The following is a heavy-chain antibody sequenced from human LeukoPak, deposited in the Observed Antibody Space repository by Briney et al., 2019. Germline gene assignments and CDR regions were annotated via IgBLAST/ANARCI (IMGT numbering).Heavy chain of an antibody. J-gene: IGHJ3*02. CDR3: ARFMYSNSYAFDI. CDR1: GGSIRSYY. V-gene: IGHV4-59*01. CDR2: IYYSGST. Sequence: SETLSLTCTDSGGSIRSYYWSWIRQPPGKGLEWIGYIYYSGSTNYNPSLKSRVTISVDASKNQFSLKLSSVTAADTAVYYCARFMYSNSYAFDIWGQGTLVTVSS. D-gene: IGHD6-13*01.